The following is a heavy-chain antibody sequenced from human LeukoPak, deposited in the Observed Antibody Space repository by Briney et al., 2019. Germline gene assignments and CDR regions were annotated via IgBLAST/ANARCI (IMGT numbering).Heavy chain of an antibody. CDR2: IYYSGST. J-gene: IGHJ4*02. V-gene: IGHV4-39*01. CDR3: ASLGDYYDSSGYYRGFDY. D-gene: IGHD3-22*01. CDR1: GGSISSYY. Sequence: SETLSLTCIVSGGSISSYYWGWIRQPPGKGLEWIGSIYYSGSTYYNPSLKSRVTISVGTSKNQFSLKLSSVTAADTAVYYCASLGDYYDSSGYYRGFDYWGQGTLVTVSS.